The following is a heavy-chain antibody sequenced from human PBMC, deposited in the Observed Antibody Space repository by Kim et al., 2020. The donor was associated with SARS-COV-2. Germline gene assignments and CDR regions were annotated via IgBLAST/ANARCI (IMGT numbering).Heavy chain of an antibody. CDR3: AKTHYGYSLRSLNWFDP. V-gene: IGHV3-23*01. Sequence: GGSLRLSCAASGFTFSSYAMSWVRQAPGKGLEWVSAISGSGGSTYYADSVKGRFTISRDNSKNTLYLQMNSLRAEDTAVYYCAKTHYGYSLRSLNWFDPWGQGTLVTVSS. D-gene: IGHD3-10*01. CDR1: GFTFSSYA. J-gene: IGHJ5*02. CDR2: ISGSGGST.